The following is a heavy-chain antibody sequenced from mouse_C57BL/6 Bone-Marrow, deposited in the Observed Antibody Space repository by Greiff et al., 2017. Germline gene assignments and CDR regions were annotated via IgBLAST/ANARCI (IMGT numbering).Heavy chain of an antibody. J-gene: IGHJ2*01. CDR2: IDPETGGT. CDR3: TRELFTTVVAHDY. D-gene: IGHD1-1*01. CDR1: GYTFTDYE. Sequence: QVQLQQSGAELVRPGASVTLSCKASGYTFTDYEMHWVKQTPVHGLEWIGAIDPETGGTAYNQKFKGKAILTADKSSSTAYMELRSLTSEDSAVYYCTRELFTTVVAHDYWGQGTTLTVSS. V-gene: IGHV1-15*01.